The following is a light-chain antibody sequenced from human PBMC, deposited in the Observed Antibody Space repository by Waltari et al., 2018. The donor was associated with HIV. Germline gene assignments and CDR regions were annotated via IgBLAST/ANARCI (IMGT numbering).Light chain of an antibody. CDR1: QSVLHSPNNKNY. J-gene: IGKJ2*01. CDR2: WAS. CDR3: QQYYNTPYT. V-gene: IGKV4-1*01. Sequence: DIVMTKSPDSLAVSLGERATINCKSSQSVLHSPNNKNYLAWYQQKPGQPPKLLIFWASTRESGVPDRFSGSGSGTDFTLTISSLQAEDVAVYYCQQYYNTPYTFGQGTKLEIK.